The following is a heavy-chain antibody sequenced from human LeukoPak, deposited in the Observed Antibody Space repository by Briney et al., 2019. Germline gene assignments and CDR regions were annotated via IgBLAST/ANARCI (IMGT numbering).Heavy chain of an antibody. CDR3: AGIAVAGIGHAFDI. V-gene: IGHV4-4*02. J-gene: IGHJ3*02. CDR1: GGSISSSNW. CDR2: VYHSGST. D-gene: IGHD6-19*01. Sequence: SETLSLTCAVSGGSISSSNWWSWVRPPPGKGLEWIGEVYHSGSTNYNPSLKSRVTISVDKSKNQFSLKLSSVTAADTAVYYCAGIAVAGIGHAFDIWGQGTMVTVSS.